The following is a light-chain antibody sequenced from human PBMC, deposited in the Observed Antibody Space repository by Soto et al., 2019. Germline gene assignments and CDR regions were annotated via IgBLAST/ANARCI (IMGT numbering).Light chain of an antibody. CDR3: ATWDDSLNGYV. CDR1: ISNIGANT. CDR2: VHN. V-gene: IGLV1-44*01. J-gene: IGLJ1*01. Sequence: QSVLTQPPSASGTPVQRFTISCSVSISNIGANTLTWYQQLPGTAPKLLTFVHNHRPSGVPDRFSGSKYGTSGSLAISGIQSEDEADYYCATWDDSLNGYVFGAGTKVTVL.